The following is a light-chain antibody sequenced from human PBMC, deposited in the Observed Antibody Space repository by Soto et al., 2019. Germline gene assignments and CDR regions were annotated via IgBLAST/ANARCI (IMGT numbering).Light chain of an antibody. J-gene: IGLJ1*01. CDR3: SAYSDIDTKV. V-gene: IGLV2-14*01. Sequence: QSALTQPASVSGSPGQSITISCTGTSSDVGGYNYVSWYQQHPGKAPKLMIYEVSNRPSGVSNRFSGSKSDTTASLTISGLQPEDEADYYCSAYSDIDTKVFGTGTKVTVL. CDR1: SSDVGGYNY. CDR2: EVS.